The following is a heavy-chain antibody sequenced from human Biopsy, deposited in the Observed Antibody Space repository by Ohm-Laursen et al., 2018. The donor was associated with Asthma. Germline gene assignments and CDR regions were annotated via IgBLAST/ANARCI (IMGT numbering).Heavy chain of an antibody. CDR1: GGTLNNYA. Sequence: GASVKVSCKASGGTLNNYAINWVRQAPGQGLEWMGGISPIFGSIKYAEEFQGRVTLTADAFTNTVHMELTSLRSDDTAVLYCAKASCYYFSCDLDVWGQGTTVIVSS. V-gene: IGHV1-69*13. CDR3: AKASCYYFSCDLDV. J-gene: IGHJ6*02. CDR2: ISPIFGSI.